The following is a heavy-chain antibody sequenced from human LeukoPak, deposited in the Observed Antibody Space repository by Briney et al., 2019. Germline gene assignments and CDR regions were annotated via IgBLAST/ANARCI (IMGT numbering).Heavy chain of an antibody. CDR3: ASSVTYENAFDI. J-gene: IGHJ3*02. CDR2: IYYSGST. D-gene: IGHD3-16*02. CDR1: GGSISSYY. V-gene: IGHV4-59*01. Sequence: SETLSLTCTVSGGSISSYYWSWIRQPPGKGLEWIGYIYYSGSTNYNPSLKSRVTISVDTSKNQFSLKLTSVTAADTAVYYCASSVTYENAFDIWGQGTMVTVSS.